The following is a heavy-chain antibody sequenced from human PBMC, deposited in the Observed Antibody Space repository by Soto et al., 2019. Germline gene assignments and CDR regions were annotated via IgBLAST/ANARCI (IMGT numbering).Heavy chain of an antibody. CDR1: GFTVSSNY. D-gene: IGHD3-10*01. J-gene: IGHJ6*03. V-gene: IGHV3-66*01. Sequence: PGGSLRLSCAASGFTVSSNYMSWVRQAPGKGLEWVSVIYSGGSTYYADSVKGRFTISRDNSKNTLYLQMNSLRAEDTAVYYCARETSGSYKTEYYYYMDVWGKGTTVTVSS. CDR2: IYSGGST. CDR3: ARETSGSYKTEYYYYMDV.